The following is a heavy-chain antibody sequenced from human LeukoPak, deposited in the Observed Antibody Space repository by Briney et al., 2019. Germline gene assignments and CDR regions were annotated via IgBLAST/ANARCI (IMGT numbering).Heavy chain of an antibody. Sequence: GGSLRLSCAASVFTFSSYAMSWVRQAPGKGLEWVSAISGSGGSTYYADSVKGRFTISRDNSKNTLYLQMNSLRAEDTAVYYCAKVGPAAGRGGHYYGMDVWGQGTTVTVSS. CDR2: ISGSGGST. CDR1: VFTFSSYA. V-gene: IGHV3-23*01. CDR3: AKVGPAAGRGGHYYGMDV. D-gene: IGHD6-13*01. J-gene: IGHJ6*02.